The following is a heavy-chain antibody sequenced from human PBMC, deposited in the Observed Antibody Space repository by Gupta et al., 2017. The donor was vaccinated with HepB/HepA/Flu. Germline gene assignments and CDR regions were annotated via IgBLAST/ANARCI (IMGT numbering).Heavy chain of an antibody. CDR1: GGSFSGYY. Sequence: QVQLQQWGAGLLKPSETLSLTCAVYGGSFSGYYWSWIRQPPGKGLEWSGEINHSGSTNYNPSLKSRVTISVDTSKNQFSLKLRSVTAADTAVYYCARAPPAQYGQQLVLVYWYFELWGRGTLGTVS. J-gene: IGHJ2*01. D-gene: IGHD6-13*01. CDR2: INHSGST. CDR3: ARAPPAQYGQQLVLVYWYFEL. V-gene: IGHV4-34*01.